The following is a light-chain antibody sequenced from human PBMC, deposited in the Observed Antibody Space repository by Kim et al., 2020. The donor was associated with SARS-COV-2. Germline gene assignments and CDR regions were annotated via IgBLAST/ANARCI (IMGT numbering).Light chain of an antibody. J-gene: IGKJ5*01. CDR3: QQAQSFPIT. CDR2: ETS. Sequence: DIQMTQSPSSVSASVGDRVTITCRASDDLNNWLAWYQQKPGKAPKLLIYETSTLRSGVSSRFSGSGSGTDFSLTIDSLQPEDFATYFCQQAQSFPITFGQGTRLEIK. CDR1: DDLNNW. V-gene: IGKV1-12*01.